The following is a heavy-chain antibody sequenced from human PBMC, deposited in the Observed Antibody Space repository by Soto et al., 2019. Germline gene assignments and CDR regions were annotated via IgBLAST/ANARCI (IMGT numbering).Heavy chain of an antibody. D-gene: IGHD6-6*01. V-gene: IGHV3-30-3*01. Sequence: ALRLSCEGSGFTFGSYAMYGVRQAPGKGLEWVAVISYDGSNKYYADSVKGWVTMTRDTSISTAYMELSRLRSDDTAVYYCARGEFGAAPHYGMDVWGQGTTVTVSS. CDR1: GFTFGSYA. CDR3: ARGEFGAAPHYGMDV. CDR2: ISYDGSNK. J-gene: IGHJ6*02.